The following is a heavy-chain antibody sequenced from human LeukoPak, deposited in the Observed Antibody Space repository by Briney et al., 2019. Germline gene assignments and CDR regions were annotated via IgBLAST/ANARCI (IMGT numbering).Heavy chain of an antibody. CDR1: GYTFTDYY. Sequence: ASVKVSCKASGYTFTDYYMHWVRQAPGQGFEWMGWINPNDGDTYYAQKFQGRVTMTRDTSISTAHMEVSRLRSDDTAVYYCARANFLYCISTSCLFDYWGQGPLV. J-gene: IGHJ4*02. CDR2: INPNDGDT. D-gene: IGHD2-2*01. V-gene: IGHV1-2*02. CDR3: ARANFLYCISTSCLFDY.